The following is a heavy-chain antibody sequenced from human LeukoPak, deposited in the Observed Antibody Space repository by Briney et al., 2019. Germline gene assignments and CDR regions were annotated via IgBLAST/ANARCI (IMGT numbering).Heavy chain of an antibody. CDR3: AKDKDFWSGYYRGVPYYYGLDV. J-gene: IGHJ6*02. CDR1: GFTFSFYG. Sequence: PGRPLRLSCAASGFTFSFYGMHWVRQAPGKGLEWVAVISYDGSNKYYADSVKGRFTISRDNANNTLYLQMNSLRPEDTALYHCAKDKDFWSGYYRGVPYYYGLDVWGQGTTVTVSS. D-gene: IGHD3-3*01. V-gene: IGHV3-30*18. CDR2: ISYDGSNK.